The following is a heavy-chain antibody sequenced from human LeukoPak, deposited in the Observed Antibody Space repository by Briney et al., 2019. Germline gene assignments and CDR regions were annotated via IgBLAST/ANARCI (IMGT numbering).Heavy chain of an antibody. V-gene: IGHV4-34*01. CDR1: GGSFSGYY. D-gene: IGHD3-10*01. CDR3: ARRGGAVMVRGVIKTNWFDP. Sequence: SETLSLTCAVYGGSFSGYYWSWIRQPPGKGLEWIGEINHSGSTNYNPSLKSRVTISVDTSKNQFSLKLSSVTAADTAVYYCARRGGAVMVRGVIKTNWFDPWGQGTLVTVSS. J-gene: IGHJ5*02. CDR2: INHSGST.